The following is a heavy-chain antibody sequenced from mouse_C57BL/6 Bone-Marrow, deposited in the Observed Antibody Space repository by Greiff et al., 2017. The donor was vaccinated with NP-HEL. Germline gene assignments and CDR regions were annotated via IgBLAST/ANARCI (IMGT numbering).Heavy chain of an antibody. J-gene: IGHJ1*03. V-gene: IGHV1-19*01. CDR3: ERYYYYGSWYFDV. CDR2: INPYNGGT. CDR1: GYTFTDYY. Sequence: VQLQQSGPVLVKPGASVKMSCKASGYTFTDYYMNWVKQSHGKSLEWIGVINPYNGGTSYNQKFYGKDKLTVDKYSSTDYMELNSLTTEDSASYYCERYYYYGSWYFDVWGKGTTVTVSS. D-gene: IGHD1-1*01.